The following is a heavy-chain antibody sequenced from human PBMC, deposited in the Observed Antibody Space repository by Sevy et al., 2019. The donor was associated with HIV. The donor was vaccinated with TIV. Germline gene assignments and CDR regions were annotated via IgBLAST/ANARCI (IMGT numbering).Heavy chain of an antibody. V-gene: IGHV3-23*01. Sequence: AGSLRLSCAASGFAFYDYSMSWIRQAPGKGLEWVATVSFGCGKINYADSVKGRFTISRDNSKNSFYLQMDNLRVEDTALYYCAREGCTRPHDYWGQGTRVTVSS. J-gene: IGHJ4*02. D-gene: IGHD2-8*01. CDR1: GFAFYDYS. CDR2: VSFGCGKI. CDR3: AREGCTRPHDY.